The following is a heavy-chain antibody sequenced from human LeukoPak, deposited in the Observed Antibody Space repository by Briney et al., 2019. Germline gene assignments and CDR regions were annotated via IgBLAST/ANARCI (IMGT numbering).Heavy chain of an antibody. CDR2: ISGSGGST. J-gene: IGHJ4*02. Sequence: GGSLRLSCAASGFTFSSYAMSRVRQAPGKGLEWVSAISGSGGSTYYADSVKGRFTISRDNSKNTLYLQMNSLRAEDTAVYYCAKTSDIVVVPAAINLDYWGQGTLVTVSS. V-gene: IGHV3-23*01. CDR1: GFTFSSYA. CDR3: AKTSDIVVVPAAINLDY. D-gene: IGHD2-2*02.